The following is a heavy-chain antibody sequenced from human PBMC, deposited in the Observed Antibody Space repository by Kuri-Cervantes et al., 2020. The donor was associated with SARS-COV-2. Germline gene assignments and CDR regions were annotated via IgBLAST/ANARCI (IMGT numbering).Heavy chain of an antibody. J-gene: IGHJ4*02. CDR1: GFTFSSYA. CDR3: ARDLRNDPFYESGSSVY. V-gene: IGHV3-30-3*01. CDR2: ISYDGSNK. Sequence: GESLKISCAASGFTFSSYAMNWVRQAPGKGLEWVAVISYDGSNKYYADSVKGQFTISRDNAKYSLYLQMNSLRDEDTAVYYGARDLRNDPFYESGSSVYWGQGTLVTVSS. D-gene: IGHD3-3*01.